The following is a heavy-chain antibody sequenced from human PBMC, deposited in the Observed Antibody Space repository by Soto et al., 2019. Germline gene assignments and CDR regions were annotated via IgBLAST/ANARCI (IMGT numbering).Heavy chain of an antibody. J-gene: IGHJ3*02. V-gene: IGHV6-1*01. CDR1: VDSVSSNSAA. D-gene: IGHD6-19*01. CDR3: ARARPYSSGWYPIDI. Sequence: SQTLSLTCAISVDSVSSNSAAWNWIRQSPPRGLEWLGRTYYRSKWYNDYAVSVKRRITINPDTSKNQFSLQLNSVTPEDTAVYYCARARPYSSGWYPIDIWGQGTMVTVSS. CDR2: TYYRSKWYN.